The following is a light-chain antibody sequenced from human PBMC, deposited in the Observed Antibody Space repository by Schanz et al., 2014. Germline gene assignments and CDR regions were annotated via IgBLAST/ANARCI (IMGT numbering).Light chain of an antibody. CDR2: EVS. CDR3: TSYAGSINWV. J-gene: IGLJ3*02. V-gene: IGLV2-8*01. CDR1: TSDVGGYNY. Sequence: SALTQPRSVSGSPGQSVTISCAGTTSDVGGYNYVSWYQQHPGKAPKLMIYEVSKRPSGVPDRFSGSKSGNTASLTVSGLQAEDEADYYCTSYAGSINWVFGGGTKLTVL.